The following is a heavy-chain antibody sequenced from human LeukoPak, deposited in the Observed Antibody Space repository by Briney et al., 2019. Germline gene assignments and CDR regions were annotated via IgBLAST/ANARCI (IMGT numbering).Heavy chain of an antibody. Sequence: GASVKVSCKASGYTFTSYGISWVRQAPGQGLEWMGWISAYNGNTNYAQKLQGRVTMTRNTSISTAYMELSSLRSEDTAVYYCASGPTDYGGNLFDYWGQGTLVTVSS. V-gene: IGHV1-18*01. CDR1: GYTFTSYG. CDR2: ISAYNGNT. D-gene: IGHD4-23*01. CDR3: ASGPTDYGGNLFDY. J-gene: IGHJ4*02.